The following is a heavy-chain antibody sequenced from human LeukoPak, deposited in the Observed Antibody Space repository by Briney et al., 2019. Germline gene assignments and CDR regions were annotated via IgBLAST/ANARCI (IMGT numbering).Heavy chain of an antibody. CDR3: ARGSDYDGTFEDNWFDP. CDR2: VNPNSGNT. D-gene: IGHD3-22*01. J-gene: IGHJ5*01. V-gene: IGHV1-8*01. CDR1: GYSFTSYD. Sequence: ASVKVSCKASGYSFTSYDINWVRQATGQGPEWMGWVNPNSGNTGYAQKFQGRVTMTRNTSISSAYMELSNLRSDDTAVYYCARGSDYDGTFEDNWFDPWGQGTLVTVSS.